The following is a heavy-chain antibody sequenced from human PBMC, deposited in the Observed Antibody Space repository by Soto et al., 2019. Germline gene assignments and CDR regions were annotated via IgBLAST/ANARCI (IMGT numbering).Heavy chain of an antibody. D-gene: IGHD6-19*01. CDR2: IWFDGTTE. V-gene: IGHV3-33*01. CDR1: GFSFTSYG. J-gene: IGHJ4*02. Sequence: GGSLRLSCEASGFSFTSYGMHWVRQAPGKGLEWVAVIWFDGTTEYYVDSVKGRFTISRDTSKNTLYLQMNSLRAEDTAVYYCARQPAGYRSGSPGIYWGQGTLVTVS. CDR3: ARQPAGYRSGSPGIY.